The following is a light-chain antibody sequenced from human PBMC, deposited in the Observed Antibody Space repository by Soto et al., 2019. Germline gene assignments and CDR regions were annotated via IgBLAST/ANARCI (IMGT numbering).Light chain of an antibody. CDR2: GAS. CDR3: QQYNSYSVT. J-gene: IGKJ1*01. CDR1: QDIRND. Sequence: GDRVTITCRASQDIRNDLGWYQQKPGKAPKLLIYGASNLQSGVPSRFSGSGSGTDFTLTISSLQPEDFATYYCQQYNSYSVTFGQGTKVDNK. V-gene: IGKV1-6*01.